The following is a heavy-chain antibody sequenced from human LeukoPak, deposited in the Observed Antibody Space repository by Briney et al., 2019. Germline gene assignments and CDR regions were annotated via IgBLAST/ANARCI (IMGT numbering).Heavy chain of an antibody. CDR3: ARDSRFGKLLIPYFDY. D-gene: IGHD3-10*01. CDR1: GFTFSNYN. J-gene: IGHJ4*02. Sequence: GGSLRLSCAASGFTFSNYNMNWVRQAPGKGLEWVLYITSRSSSIYYADSVKGRFTISRDNAQNSLYLQMNSLRDEDTAVYYCARDSRFGKLLIPYFDYWGQGTLVTVSS. CDR2: ITSRSSSI. V-gene: IGHV3-48*02.